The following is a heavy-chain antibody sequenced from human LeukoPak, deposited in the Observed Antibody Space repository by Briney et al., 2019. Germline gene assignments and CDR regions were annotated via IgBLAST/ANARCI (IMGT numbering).Heavy chain of an antibody. J-gene: IGHJ4*02. CDR1: GYTFTGYY. D-gene: IGHD6-19*01. CDR2: INPNSGGT. Sequence: ASVKVSCEASGYTFTGYYMHWVRQAPGQGLEWMGRINPNSGGTNYAQKFQGRVTMTRDTSISTAYMELSRLRSDDTAVYYCARGIAVAGATPNFDYWGQGTLVTVSS. V-gene: IGHV1-2*06. CDR3: ARGIAVAGATPNFDY.